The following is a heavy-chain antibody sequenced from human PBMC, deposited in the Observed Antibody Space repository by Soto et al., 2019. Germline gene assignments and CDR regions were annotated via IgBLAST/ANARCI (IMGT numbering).Heavy chain of an antibody. CDR3: ARGWLGEFVDYFDF. J-gene: IGHJ4*02. D-gene: IGHD3-10*01. CDR1: GYTFTSYA. CDR2: ISAYNGNT. V-gene: IGHV1-18*01. Sequence: QVQLVQSGAEVKKPGASVKVSCKASGYTFTSYAISWARQAPGQGLEWMGGISAYNGNTNYAQHLQGRVTMTTDTSTSTADRELRSMRSDDTAVYYCARGWLGEFVDYFDFWCQGTLVTVSS.